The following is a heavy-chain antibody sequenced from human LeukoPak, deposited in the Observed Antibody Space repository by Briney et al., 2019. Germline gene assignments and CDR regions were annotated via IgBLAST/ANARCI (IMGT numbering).Heavy chain of an antibody. J-gene: IGHJ4*02. CDR2: IKSKTDGGTT. CDR3: STSDDGYNSDY. CDR1: GFTFSNAW. V-gene: IGHV3-15*01. D-gene: IGHD5-24*01. Sequence: GGSLRLSCAASGFTFSNAWMSWVRQAPGKGLEWVGRIKSKTDGGTTDYAAPVKGRITISRDDSKNTLYLQMNSLKTEDTAVYYCSTSDDGYNSDYWGQGTLVTVSS.